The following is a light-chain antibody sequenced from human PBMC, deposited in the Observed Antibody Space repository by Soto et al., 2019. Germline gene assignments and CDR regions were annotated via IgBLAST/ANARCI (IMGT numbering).Light chain of an antibody. CDR3: VSYAGSNNLV. CDR1: SSDVGGYNY. J-gene: IGLJ1*01. CDR2: DVI. V-gene: IGLV2-8*01. Sequence: QSALTQPPSASGSLGQSVTISCTGTSSDVGGYNYVSWYQQHPGKAPKLLIYDVIHRPSGVPDRFSGSKSGNTASLTVSGLQAEDETDYYCVSYAGSNNLVFGTGTKSPS.